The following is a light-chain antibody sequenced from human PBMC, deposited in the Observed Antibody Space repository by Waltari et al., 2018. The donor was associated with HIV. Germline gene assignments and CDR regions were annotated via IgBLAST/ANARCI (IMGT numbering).Light chain of an antibody. J-gene: IGLJ3*02. CDR1: SRAVGGSAP. Sequence: QSALTQTRSVSGSPGQSVTISCTGPSRAVGGSAPVSWYLQHPGKVPKLIIYEVIKRPSGVPDRFSGSKSGNTASLTISGLQTEDEADYFCCSYAGTYTYVLFGGGTKLTVL. V-gene: IGLV2-11*01. CDR2: EVI. CDR3: CSYAGTYTYVL.